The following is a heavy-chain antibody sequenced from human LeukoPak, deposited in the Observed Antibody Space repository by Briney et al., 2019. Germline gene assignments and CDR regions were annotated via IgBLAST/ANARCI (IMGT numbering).Heavy chain of an antibody. Sequence: SETLSLTCTVSGGSISSSSYYGGWIRQPPGKGLEWIGTMDYSGSTYYNPSLKSRVTISVDTSKNQFSLKLSSVTAADTAVYYCARAYYDILTDYYWGQGTLDTVSS. V-gene: IGHV4-39*07. D-gene: IGHD3-9*01. CDR3: ARAYYDILTDYY. CDR2: MDYSGST. J-gene: IGHJ4*02. CDR1: GGSISSSSYY.